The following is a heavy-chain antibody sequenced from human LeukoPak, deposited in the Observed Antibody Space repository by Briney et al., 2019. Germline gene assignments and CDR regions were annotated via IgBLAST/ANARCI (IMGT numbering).Heavy chain of an antibody. D-gene: IGHD6-19*01. V-gene: IGHV4-61*01. CDR3: ARSSGWYSAFDI. CDR2: IYYSGST. CDR1: GGSVSSGSYY. J-gene: IGHJ3*02. Sequence: SETLSLTCTVSGGSVSSGSYYWSWIRQPPGKGLEWIGYIYYSGSTNYNPSLKSRVTISVDTSKNQFSLKLSSVTAADTAVYYCARSSGWYSAFDIWGQGTMVTVSS.